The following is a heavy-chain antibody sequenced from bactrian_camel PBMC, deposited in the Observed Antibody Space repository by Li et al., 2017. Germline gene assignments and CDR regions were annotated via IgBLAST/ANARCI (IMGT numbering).Heavy chain of an antibody. CDR1: EKRHNVY. J-gene: IGHJ4*01. CDR2: GYPDGHT. V-gene: IGHV3S57*01. D-gene: IGHD3*01. Sequence: HVQLVESGGGSVEVGGSLTLSCEDTEKRHNVYCWAWFCQAPGKAREGVAAGYPDGHTSYPDSVKGRFTISRDNAKNTLYLEMNNLQPEDTAVYYCAAEAPHGLTGGICFDREGPSDQLFWGQGTQVTVS. CDR3: AAEAPHGLTGGICFDREGPSDQLF.